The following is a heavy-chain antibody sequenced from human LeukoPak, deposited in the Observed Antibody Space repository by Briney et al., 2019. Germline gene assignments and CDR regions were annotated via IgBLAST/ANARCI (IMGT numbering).Heavy chain of an antibody. J-gene: IGHJ2*01. D-gene: IGHD3-22*01. V-gene: IGHV4-31*03. CDR3: ARAARQGFTMIVVPFFYFDL. CDR2: INHSRST. CDR1: GGSISSGASD. Sequence: NPSETLSLTCTVSGGSISSGASDWGWIRQHRKRGLDWVEYINHSRSTYYNPSLASRVTMSVDTSKNQFSLNLSSVTAADSAVYYCARAARQGFTMIVVPFFYFDLWGRGTLVTVSS.